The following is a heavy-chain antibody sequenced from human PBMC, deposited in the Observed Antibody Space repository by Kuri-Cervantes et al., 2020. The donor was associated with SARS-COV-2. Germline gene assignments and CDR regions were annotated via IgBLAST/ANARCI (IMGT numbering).Heavy chain of an antibody. CDR2: ISAYNGNT. J-gene: IGHJ6*02. CDR3: ARAPREWRTKYYYYGMDV. CDR1: GNTFTNYY. V-gene: IGHV1-18*04. Sequence: ASVKVSCKASGNTFTNYYVHWVRQAPGQGLEWMGWISAYNGNTNYAQKLQGRVTMTTDTSTSTAYMELSRLRSEDTAVYYCARAPREWRTKYYYYGMDVWGQGTTVTVSS. D-gene: IGHD3-3*01.